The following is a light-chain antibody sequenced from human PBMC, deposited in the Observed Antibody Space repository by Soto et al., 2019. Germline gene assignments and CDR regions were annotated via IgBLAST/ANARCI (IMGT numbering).Light chain of an antibody. CDR3: QQSYSTPQT. J-gene: IGKJ1*01. CDR2: GAS. CDR1: HSIGSR. V-gene: IGKV1-39*01. Sequence: EINVNQCPSSLSPYVGDRVIITCLATHSIGSRLNWYQQKPGSAPKLLIFGASTLESGVPSRFSGSGSGTDFTLTISSLQPEDFATYYCQQSYSTPQTFGQGTKVDI.